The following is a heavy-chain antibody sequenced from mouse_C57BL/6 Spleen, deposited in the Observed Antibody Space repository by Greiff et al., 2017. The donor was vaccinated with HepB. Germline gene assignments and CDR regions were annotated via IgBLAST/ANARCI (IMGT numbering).Heavy chain of an antibody. CDR2: ISYSGST. CDR3: ARGDRSGYFDY. V-gene: IGHV3-1*01. CDR1: GYSITSGYD. D-gene: IGHD4-1*01. Sequence: VQLKESGPGMVKPSQSLSLTCTVTGYSITSGYDWHWIRHFPGNKLEWMGYISYSGSTNYNPSLKSRISITHDTSKNHFFLKLNSVTTEDTATYYCARGDRSGYFDYWGQGTTLTVSS. J-gene: IGHJ2*01.